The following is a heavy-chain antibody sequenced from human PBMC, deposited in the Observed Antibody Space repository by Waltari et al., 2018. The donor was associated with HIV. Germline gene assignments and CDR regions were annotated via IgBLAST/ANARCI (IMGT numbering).Heavy chain of an antibody. CDR3: ARDRSNSDY. Sequence: VQLVQSGAEVKKPGDSVKVSCKASGYPFDGYGISWLRQAPGQGLEWMGWINCYNGDTNFAQNFQGRVTMTTDKSTATAYMDLRSLRSDDTAVYYCARDRSNSDYWGQGTLVTVSS. V-gene: IGHV1-18*01. CDR1: GYPFDGYG. D-gene: IGHD1-26*01. CDR2: INCYNGDT. J-gene: IGHJ4*02.